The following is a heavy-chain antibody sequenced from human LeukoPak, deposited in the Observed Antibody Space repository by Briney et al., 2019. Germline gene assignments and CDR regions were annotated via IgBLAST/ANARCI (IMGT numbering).Heavy chain of an antibody. Sequence: GGSLRLSCSASGFTFSSYVMHWVRQAPGKGLEYVSGISGDGARTFYADSVKGRFTISRDNAKNSLYLQMNSLTTEDTAVYYCARDMAAAGDYWGQGTLVTVSS. CDR1: GFTFSSYV. D-gene: IGHD6-13*01. CDR3: ARDMAAAGDY. J-gene: IGHJ4*02. CDR2: ISGDGART. V-gene: IGHV3-64*04.